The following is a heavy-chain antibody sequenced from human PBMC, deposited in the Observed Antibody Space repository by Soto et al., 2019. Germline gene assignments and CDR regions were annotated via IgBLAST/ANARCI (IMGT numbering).Heavy chain of an antibody. V-gene: IGHV3-15*01. J-gene: IGHJ4*02. CDR1: GFTFSNAW. CDR2: IKSKTDGGTT. Sequence: EVQLVESGGGLVKPGGSLRLSCAASGFTFSNAWMSWVRQAPGKGLEWVGRIKSKTDGGTTDYAAPVKGRFIISRDDSKNTLYLQMNSLKTEDTAVYYCTTDLPYRPPDYWGQGTLVTVSS. D-gene: IGHD3-16*02. CDR3: TTDLPYRPPDY.